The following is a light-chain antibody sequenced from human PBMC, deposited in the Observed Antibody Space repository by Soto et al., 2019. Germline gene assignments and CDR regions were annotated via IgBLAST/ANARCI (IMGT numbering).Light chain of an antibody. CDR2: GAS. CDR1: QSVSSS. Sequence: EILMTQSPATLSVSPGERATLSCRASQSVSSSLAWYQQKPGQAPRLLIYGASTRATGVPARFSGSGSGTEFALTISSQQSEDFAVYYCQQCYNWPLTFGGGTKVEIK. CDR3: QQCYNWPLT. V-gene: IGKV3-15*01. J-gene: IGKJ4*01.